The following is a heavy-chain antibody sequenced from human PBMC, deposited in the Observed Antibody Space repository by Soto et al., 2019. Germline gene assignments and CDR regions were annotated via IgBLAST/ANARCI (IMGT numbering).Heavy chain of an antibody. CDR2: IIPIFGTA. J-gene: IGHJ6*02. Sequence: ASVKVSCKASGGTFSSYAISWVRQAPGQGLEWMGGIIPIFGTANYAQKFQGRVTITADESTSTAYMELSSVRSEDTAVYYCARNYYGSGSYNYYYYGMDVWAQGTTVTVSS. V-gene: IGHV1-69*13. D-gene: IGHD3-10*01. CDR3: ARNYYGSGSYNYYYYGMDV. CDR1: GGTFSSYA.